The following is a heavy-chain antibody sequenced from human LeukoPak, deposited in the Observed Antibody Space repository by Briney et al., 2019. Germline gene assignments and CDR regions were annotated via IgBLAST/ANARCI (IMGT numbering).Heavy chain of an antibody. Sequence: PGGSLRLSCAAPGFTFSSYAMSWVRQAPGKGLEWVSSISSSSSYIYYADSVKGRFTISRDNAKNSLYLQMNSLRAEDTAVYYCARDDNIVVVTAIPDAFDIWGQGTMVTVSS. J-gene: IGHJ3*02. CDR1: GFTFSSYA. CDR2: ISSSSSYI. V-gene: IGHV3-21*01. CDR3: ARDDNIVVVTAIPDAFDI. D-gene: IGHD2-21*02.